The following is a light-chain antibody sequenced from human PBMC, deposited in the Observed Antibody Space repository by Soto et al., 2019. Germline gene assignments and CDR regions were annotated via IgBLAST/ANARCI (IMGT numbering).Light chain of an antibody. Sequence: QSVLTQPASVYGSPGQSITISCTGTTSDVGTYNLVSWYQHHPGKAPQLIIFEVTKRPSGVSDRFSGSKSGNTASLTISGLLGEDEADYYCCSFAGRSPPTSVFGTGTKVTVL. V-gene: IGLV2-23*02. CDR3: CSFAGRSPPTSV. J-gene: IGLJ1*01. CDR1: TSDVGTYNL. CDR2: EVT.